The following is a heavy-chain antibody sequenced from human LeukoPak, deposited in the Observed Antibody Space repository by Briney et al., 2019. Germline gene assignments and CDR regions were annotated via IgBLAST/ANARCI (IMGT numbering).Heavy chain of an antibody. Sequence: GASVKVSCKASGGTFSSYAISWVRQAPGQGLEWMGGIIPIFGTANYAQKFQGRVTITTDESTSTAYMELSSLRSEDTAVYYCARAAAVVFGVVRFTENWFDPWGQGTLVTVSS. CDR1: GGTFSSYA. CDR3: ARAAAVVFGVVRFTENWFDP. V-gene: IGHV1-69*05. CDR2: IIPIFGTA. D-gene: IGHD3-3*01. J-gene: IGHJ5*02.